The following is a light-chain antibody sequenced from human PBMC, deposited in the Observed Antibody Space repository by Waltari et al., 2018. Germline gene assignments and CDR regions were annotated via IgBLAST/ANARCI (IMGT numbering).Light chain of an antibody. V-gene: IGKV1-33*01. J-gene: IGKJ4*01. CDR1: QDIYHS. CDR2: GAS. Sequence: DIQMTPSPSSLSASVGDRVTITCQAHQDIYHSLNWYQQKPGKAPNLLIYGASNLEPGVPSRFSGSGSGTHFTFTISSLQPDDFATYYCQQYDTPLSFGGGTKVAIK. CDR3: QQYDTPLS.